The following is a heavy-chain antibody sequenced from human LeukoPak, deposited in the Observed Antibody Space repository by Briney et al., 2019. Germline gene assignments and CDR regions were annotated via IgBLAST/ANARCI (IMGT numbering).Heavy chain of an antibody. V-gene: IGHV3-48*03. J-gene: IGHJ4*02. Sequence: GGSLRLSCAASGFTFNSYGMNWVRQAPGKGLEWLSYISSSGTTLYYADSVKGRFTISRDNAKNSLYLQMNSLGAEDTAIYYCARDRGNGWDYWGQGTLVTVSS. CDR3: ARDRGNGWDY. CDR2: ISSSGTTL. CDR1: GFTFNSYG. D-gene: IGHD6-19*01.